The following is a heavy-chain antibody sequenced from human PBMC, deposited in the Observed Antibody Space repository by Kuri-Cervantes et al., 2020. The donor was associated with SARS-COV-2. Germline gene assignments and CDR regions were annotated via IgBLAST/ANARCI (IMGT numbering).Heavy chain of an antibody. V-gene: IGHV3-7*01. CDR3: VRDGDHWNFDY. J-gene: IGHJ4*02. Sequence: GGSLRLSCAASGFTFSSYWMSWVRQAPGKGLEWVANIKQDGSEKYYVDSVKGRFTISRDNAKNMLFLQMNSLRAEDTAVYYCVRDGDHWNFDYWGQGTLVTCSS. CDR1: GFTFSSYW. CDR2: IKQDGSEK. D-gene: IGHD1-1*01.